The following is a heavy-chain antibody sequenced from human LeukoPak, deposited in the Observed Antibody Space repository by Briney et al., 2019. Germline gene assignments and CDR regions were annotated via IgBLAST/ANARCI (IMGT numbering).Heavy chain of an antibody. CDR3: ARAIAVAGTWTLFDY. D-gene: IGHD6-19*01. J-gene: IGHJ4*02. CDR2: IYSSGST. CDR1: GDSISSGSYY. Sequence: SETLSLTCTVSGDSISSGSYYWSWIRQPAGKGLEWIGRIYSSGSTNYNPSLKSRVTISVDTSKNQFSLKLTSVTAADTAVYYCARAIAVAGTWTLFDYWGQGTLVTVSS. V-gene: IGHV4-61*02.